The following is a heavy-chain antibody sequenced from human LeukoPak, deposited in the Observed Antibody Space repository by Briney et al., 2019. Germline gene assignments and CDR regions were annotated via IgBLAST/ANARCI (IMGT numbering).Heavy chain of an antibody. CDR3: ARDLYYDSSGYYDY. J-gene: IGHJ4*02. CDR1: GFTFSSYG. V-gene: IGHV3-33*01. CDR2: IWYDGSNK. D-gene: IGHD3-22*01. Sequence: PGGSLRLSCAASGFTFSSYGMHWVRQAPGKGLEWVAVIWYDGSNKYYADSVKGRFTISRDNSKNTLYLQMNSLRAEDTAVYYCARDLYYDSSGYYDYWGQGTLVTVSS.